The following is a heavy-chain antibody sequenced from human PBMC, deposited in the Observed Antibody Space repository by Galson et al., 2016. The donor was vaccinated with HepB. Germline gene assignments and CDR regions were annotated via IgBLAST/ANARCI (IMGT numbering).Heavy chain of an antibody. CDR1: GGSNYA. CDR3: AGQTYYHDDRGYQYSGMDV. D-gene: IGHD3-22*01. J-gene: IGHJ6*02. V-gene: IGHV1-69*13. CDR2: IIPGFGTA. Sequence: SVKVSCKASGGSNYAISWVRQAPGHGLEWMGGIIPGFGTANYALMFQGRVTITADESTSTAYMALSGLRSEDTAVYYCAGQTYYHDDRGYQYSGMDVWGQGATVTVSS.